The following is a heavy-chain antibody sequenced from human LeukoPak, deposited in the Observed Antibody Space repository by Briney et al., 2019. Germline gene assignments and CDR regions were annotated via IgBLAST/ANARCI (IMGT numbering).Heavy chain of an antibody. CDR2: IKTKTEGGPT. CDR1: GIALSDAW. V-gene: IGHV3-15*01. CDR3: ATDTVATNDYGLDY. J-gene: IGHJ4*02. D-gene: IGHD5-12*01. Sequence: TSGRSLRLSCAASGIALSDAWVNWVRQAPGKWLEWDGRIKTKTEGGPTDYGAPVKARFTISRDDSKNVMFLQMNSLKTEDTAVYYCATDTVATNDYGLDYWGQGTLVTVSS.